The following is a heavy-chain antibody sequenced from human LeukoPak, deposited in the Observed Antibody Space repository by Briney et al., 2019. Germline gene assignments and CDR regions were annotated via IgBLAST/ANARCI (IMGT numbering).Heavy chain of an antibody. J-gene: IGHJ4*02. V-gene: IGHV3-30*02. CDR1: GFTFSSYG. D-gene: IGHD5-24*01. CDR3: AKGGDGYSSIDFDY. CDR2: IRYDGSNK. Sequence: GGSLRLSCAASGFTFSSYGMPWVRQAPGKGLEWVAFIRYDGSNKYYADSVKGRFTISRDNSKNTLYLQMNSLRAEDTAVYYCAKGGDGYSSIDFDYWGQGTLVTVSS.